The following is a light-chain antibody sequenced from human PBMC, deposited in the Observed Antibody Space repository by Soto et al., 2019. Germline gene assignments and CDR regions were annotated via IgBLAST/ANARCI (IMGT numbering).Light chain of an antibody. J-gene: IGLJ2*01. Sequence: QSALTQPASVSGSPGQSITISCTGTSSDVGAYNYVSWYQQYPGKAPKLMIYDVSNRPSGASIRFSGSKSGNTASLTISGLQAEDEADYYCSSYTSSSTVLFGGGTKVTVL. V-gene: IGLV2-14*01. CDR2: DVS. CDR3: SSYTSSSTVL. CDR1: SSDVGAYNY.